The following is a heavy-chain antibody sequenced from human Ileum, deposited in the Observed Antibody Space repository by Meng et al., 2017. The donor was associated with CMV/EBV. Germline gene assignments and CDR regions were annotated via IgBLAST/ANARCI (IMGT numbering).Heavy chain of an antibody. CDR3: ATSGGYSFDY. V-gene: IGHV4-31*03. CDR1: GGSISSVGYS. D-gene: IGHD5-18*01. J-gene: IGHJ4*02. CDR2: IYYSGST. Sequence: CTVSGGSISSVGYSWSWSRQHPGKVLEWIRYIYYSGSTYYNPSLKSRVTISVDTAKNQFSLKLSAVTAADTAVYYCATSGGYSFDYWGQGTLVTVSS.